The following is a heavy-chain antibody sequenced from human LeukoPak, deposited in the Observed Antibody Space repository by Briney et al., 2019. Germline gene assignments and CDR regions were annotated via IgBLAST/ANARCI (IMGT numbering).Heavy chain of an antibody. Sequence: SETLSLTCAVSGYSISSGYYWGWIRQPPGKGLEWIGNIYHSGQTYYSPPLKSRLTMSVDTSKIQFSLKLSSVTAADTAVYYCARDGGPHNYYYYALHVWGKGTRVSVSS. CDR2: IYHSGQT. J-gene: IGHJ6*04. CDR1: GYSISSGYY. CDR3: ARDGGPHNYYYYALHV. V-gene: IGHV4-38-2*02. D-gene: IGHD3-3*01.